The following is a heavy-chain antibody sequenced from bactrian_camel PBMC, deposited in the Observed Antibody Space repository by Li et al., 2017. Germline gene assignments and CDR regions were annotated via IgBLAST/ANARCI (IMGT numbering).Heavy chain of an antibody. D-gene: IGHD4*01. CDR1: GHTYSSNC. J-gene: IGHJ4*01. V-gene: IGHV3S40*01. CDR2: TYVITGSK. Sequence: VQLVESGGGSVQPGGSLRLSCGASGHTYSSNCMGWVRQAPGKEREGIASTYVITGSKYYASSVQGRFSISQDSAKNMVYLQMNSLKPEDTGMYYCAARWSDTRFRASMKPDDCRYWGQGTQVTVS. CDR3: AARWSDTRFRASMKPDDCRY.